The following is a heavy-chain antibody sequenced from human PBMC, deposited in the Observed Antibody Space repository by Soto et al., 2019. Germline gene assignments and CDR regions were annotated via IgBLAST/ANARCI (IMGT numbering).Heavy chain of an antibody. CDR2: IIPIFGTA. CDR3: ATGKGIVVVPAAMPFDY. V-gene: IGHV1-69*01. D-gene: IGHD2-2*01. Sequence: QVQLVQSGAEVKKPGSSVKVSCKASGGTFRSYAISWVRQAPGQGLEWMGGIIPIFGTANYAQKFQGRVTITADESTSTAYMELSSLRSEDTAVYYCATGKGIVVVPAAMPFDYWGQGTLVTVSS. J-gene: IGHJ4*02. CDR1: GGTFRSYA.